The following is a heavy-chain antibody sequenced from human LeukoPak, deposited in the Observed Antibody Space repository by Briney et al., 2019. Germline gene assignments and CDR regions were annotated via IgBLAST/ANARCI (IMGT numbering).Heavy chain of an antibody. V-gene: IGHV4-34*01. CDR2: INHSGST. CDR1: GGSFSGYY. Sequence: SETLSLTCAVYGGSFSGYYWSWIRQPPGKGLEWIGEINHSGSTNYNPSLKSRATISVDTSKNQFSLKLSSVTAADTAVYYCARRLDSSGWYNYWGQGTLVTVSS. CDR3: ARRLDSSGWYNY. J-gene: IGHJ4*02. D-gene: IGHD6-19*01.